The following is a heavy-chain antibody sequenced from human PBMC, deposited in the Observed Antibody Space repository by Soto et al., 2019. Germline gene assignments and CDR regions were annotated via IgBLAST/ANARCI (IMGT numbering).Heavy chain of an antibody. D-gene: IGHD3-10*01. CDR2: IYYSGST. V-gene: IGHV4-59*01. J-gene: IGHJ4*02. CDR1: GGSISSYY. CDR3: ASIFPDGSGSIPFDY. Sequence: PSETLSLTCTVSGGSISSYYWSWIRQPPGKGLEWIGYIYYSGSTNYNPSLKSRVTISVDTSKNQFSLKLSSVTAADTAVYYCASIFPDGSGSIPFDYWGQGTLVTVS.